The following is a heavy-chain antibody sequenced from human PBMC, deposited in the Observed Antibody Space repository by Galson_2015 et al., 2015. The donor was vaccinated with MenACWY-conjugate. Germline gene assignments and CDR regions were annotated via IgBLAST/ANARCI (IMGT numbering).Heavy chain of an antibody. J-gene: IGHJ4*02. V-gene: IGHV3-73*01. CDR1: GFSFSDSA. CDR3: TRQIPLDFDY. Sequence: SLRLSCAASGFSFSDSAMHWVRQASGKGLEWVGRIRSKRNNYATTYAASVQGRFTISRDESERMAYLHMNSLKTEDTVIYYCTRQIPLDFDYWGQGVLVTVSS. CDR2: IRSKRNNYAT.